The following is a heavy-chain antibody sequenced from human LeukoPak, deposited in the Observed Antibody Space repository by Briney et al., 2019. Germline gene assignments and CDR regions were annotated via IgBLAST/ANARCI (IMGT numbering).Heavy chain of an antibody. CDR3: ARHYDILTGYFRPFDY. J-gene: IGHJ4*02. V-gene: IGHV1-18*04. CDR2: INPNSGNT. D-gene: IGHD3-9*01. CDR1: GYTFTGYY. Sequence: GASVKVSCKASGYTFTGYYMHWVRQAPGQGLEWMGWINPNSGNTNYAQKLQGRVTMTTDTSTSTAYMELRSLRSDDTAVYYCARHYDILTGYFRPFDYWGQGTLVTVSS.